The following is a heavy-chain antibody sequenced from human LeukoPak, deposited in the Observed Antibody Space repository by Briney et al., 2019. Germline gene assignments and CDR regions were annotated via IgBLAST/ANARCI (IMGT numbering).Heavy chain of an antibody. Sequence: SETLSLTCAVYGGSFSGYDWSWIRQPPGKGLEWIGEINHSGSTNYNPSLKSRVTISVDTSKNQFSLKLSSVTAADTAVYYCARRSPLYGSGSYYLGYWGQGTLVTVSS. V-gene: IGHV4-34*01. CDR1: GGSFSGYD. D-gene: IGHD3-10*01. CDR3: ARRSPLYGSGSYYLGY. CDR2: INHSGST. J-gene: IGHJ4*02.